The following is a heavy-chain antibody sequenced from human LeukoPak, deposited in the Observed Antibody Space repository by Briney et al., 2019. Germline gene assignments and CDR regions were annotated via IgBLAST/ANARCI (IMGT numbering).Heavy chain of an antibody. CDR3: ARGRLGRQHASFFDS. J-gene: IGHJ4*01. V-gene: IGHV4-59*08. CDR1: DGSMGTYY. CDR2: IYYSGST. Sequence: SETLSLTCSVSDGSMGTYYWGWIRQPPGKRLEWIGYIYYSGSTTYNPSLKSRVTVSVATSKNQFSLKLTSMTAADTAVYYCARGRLGRQHASFFDSWGHGTLVTVSS. D-gene: IGHD2-2*01.